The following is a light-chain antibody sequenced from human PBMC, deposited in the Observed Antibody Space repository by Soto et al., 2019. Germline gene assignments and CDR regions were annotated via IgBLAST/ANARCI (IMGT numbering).Light chain of an antibody. CDR2: WAS. CDR1: QSVLYSSNNKDY. CDR3: LQYYTTPRT. Sequence: DIVMTQSPDSLALSLGERATLNCKSSQSVLYSSNNKDYLAWYQQKPGQPPKLLIYWASTRESGVPDRFSGSGSGTVFTLTISSLQAEDVAVYYCLQYYTTPRTFGQGTKVEIK. J-gene: IGKJ1*01. V-gene: IGKV4-1*01.